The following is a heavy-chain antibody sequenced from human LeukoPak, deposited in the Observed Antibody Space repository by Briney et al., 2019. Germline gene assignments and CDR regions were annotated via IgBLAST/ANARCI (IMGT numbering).Heavy chain of an antibody. D-gene: IGHD4-17*01. CDR2: ISGSGGST. CDR1: GFTFSSYA. CDR3: ARPLRISGATVRVQNYYYYSMDV. V-gene: IGHV3-23*01. J-gene: IGHJ6*04. Sequence: PGGSLRLSCAASGFTFSSYAMSWVRQGPGKGLEWVSAISGSGGSTYYADSVKGRFTISRDNSKNTLYLQMNSLRAEDTAVYYCARPLRISGATVRVQNYYYYSMDVWGKGTTVTVSS.